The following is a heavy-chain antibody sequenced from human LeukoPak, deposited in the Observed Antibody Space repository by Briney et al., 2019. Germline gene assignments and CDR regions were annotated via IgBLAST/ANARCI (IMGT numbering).Heavy chain of an antibody. J-gene: IGHJ4*02. CDR2: IYYSGRT. V-gene: IGHV4-59*01. D-gene: IGHD3-10*01. Sequence: SETLSLTCTVSGGSISSYYWSWIRQPPGKGLEWIGYIYYSGRTNYNSSLQSRVTISVDTSKNQFSLKLSSVTAADTAVYYCARFVGASYGSPFDYWGRGTLVTVSS. CDR3: ARFVGASYGSPFDY. CDR1: GGSISSYY.